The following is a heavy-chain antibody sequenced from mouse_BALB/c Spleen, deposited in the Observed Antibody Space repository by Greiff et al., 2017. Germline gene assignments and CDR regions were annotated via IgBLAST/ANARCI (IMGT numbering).Heavy chain of an antibody. Sequence: EVQLQQSGPELVKPGAPAKLSCTASGFNIKDTLLPGVKQWPEQGLEWIGRIDPANGNTKYDPKFQGKATITADTSSNTAYLQLSSLTSEDTAVYYCARFYYGNYDAMDYWGQGTSVTVSS. V-gene: IGHV14-3*02. CDR1: GFNIKDTL. CDR3: ARFYYGNYDAMDY. J-gene: IGHJ4*01. CDR2: IDPANGNT. D-gene: IGHD2-1*01.